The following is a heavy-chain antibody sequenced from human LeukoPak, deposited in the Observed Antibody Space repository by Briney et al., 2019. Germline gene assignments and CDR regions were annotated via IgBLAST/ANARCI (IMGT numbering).Heavy chain of an antibody. D-gene: IGHD4-17*01. CDR3: ARVFIGDYGDYQFDY. CDR2: ISSSGSTI. Sequence: GGSLRPSCAASEFTFSSYEMNWVRQAPGKGLEWVSYISSSGSTIYYADSVMGRFTISRDNAENSLYLQMNSLRAEDTAVYYCARVFIGDYGDYQFDYWGQGTLVTVSS. J-gene: IGHJ4*02. CDR1: EFTFSSYE. V-gene: IGHV3-48*03.